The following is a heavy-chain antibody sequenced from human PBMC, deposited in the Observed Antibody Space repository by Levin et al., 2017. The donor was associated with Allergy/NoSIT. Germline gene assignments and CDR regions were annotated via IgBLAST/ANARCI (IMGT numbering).Heavy chain of an antibody. D-gene: IGHD2-15*01. Sequence: GGSLRLSCAASGFTFSNAWMSWVRQAPGKGLEWVGRIKSKTDGGTTDYAAPVKGRFTISRDDSKNTLYLQMNSLKTEDTAVYYCTGPYCSGGSCYYYYYGMDVWGQGTTVTVSS. CDR3: TGPYCSGGSCYYYYYGMDV. V-gene: IGHV3-15*01. J-gene: IGHJ6*02. CDR2: IKSKTDGGTT. CDR1: GFTFSNAW.